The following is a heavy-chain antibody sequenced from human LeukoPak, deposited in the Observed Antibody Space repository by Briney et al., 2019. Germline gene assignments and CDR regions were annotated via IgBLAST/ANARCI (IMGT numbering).Heavy chain of an antibody. CDR3: ARYGSSSSVDY. CDR2: ISSSGSTM. CDR1: GFTFSSYE. Sequence: GGSLRLSCAASGFTFSSYEMNWVRQAPGKGLEWVSYISSSGSTMYYADSVKGRFTISRDNVKNSLYLQLNSLRAEDTAVYYCARYGSSSSVDYWGQGTLVTVSS. J-gene: IGHJ4*02. D-gene: IGHD6-6*01. V-gene: IGHV3-48*03.